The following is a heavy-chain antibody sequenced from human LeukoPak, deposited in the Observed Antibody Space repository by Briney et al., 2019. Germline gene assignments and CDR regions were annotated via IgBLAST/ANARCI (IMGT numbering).Heavy chain of an antibody. Sequence: GSSVKVSCTASGGSFSSFVITWVRQAPGQGLEWMGRVDPEDGETIYAEKFQGRVTITADTSTDTAYMELSSLRSEDTAVYYCATGATIFGVVIDYYYYMDVWGKGTTVTVSS. D-gene: IGHD3-3*01. J-gene: IGHJ6*03. V-gene: IGHV1-69-2*01. CDR2: VDPEDGET. CDR1: GGSFSSFV. CDR3: ATGATIFGVVIDYYYYMDV.